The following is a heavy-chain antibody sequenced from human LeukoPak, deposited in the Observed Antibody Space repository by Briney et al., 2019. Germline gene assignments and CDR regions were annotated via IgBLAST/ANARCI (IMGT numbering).Heavy chain of an antibody. J-gene: IGHJ4*02. Sequence: GESLKISCAASGFTFSSYGMHWVRQAPGKGLEWVAVISYDGSNKYYADSVKGRFTISRDNSKNTLYLQMNSLRAEDTAVYYCAKDPHDYGGNSPYYFDYWGQGTLVTVSS. CDR3: AKDPHDYGGNSPYYFDY. D-gene: IGHD4-23*01. CDR2: ISYDGSNK. V-gene: IGHV3-30*18. CDR1: GFTFSSYG.